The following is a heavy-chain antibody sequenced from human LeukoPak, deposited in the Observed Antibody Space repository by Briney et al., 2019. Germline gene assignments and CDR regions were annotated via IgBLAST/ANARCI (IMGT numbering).Heavy chain of an antibody. CDR1: GFIFSDYY. CDR2: MDSSGDVI. V-gene: IGHV3-11*01. D-gene: IGHD6-13*01. CDR3: AKGTHSSSWHWFDP. J-gene: IGHJ5*02. Sequence: GGSLRLSCAASGFIFSDYYMTWIRQSPGKGLEWLSYMDSSGDVIYYADSVKGRFTISRDNAKNSLYLQMSSLRAEDTAVYYCAKGTHSSSWHWFDPWGQGTLVTVST.